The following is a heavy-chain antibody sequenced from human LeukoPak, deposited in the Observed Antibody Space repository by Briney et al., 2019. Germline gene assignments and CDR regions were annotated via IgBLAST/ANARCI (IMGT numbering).Heavy chain of an antibody. D-gene: IGHD7-27*01. CDR3: ARDRGELGDEGWFDP. Sequence: GASVKVSCKASGYTFTGYYMHWVRQASGQGLEWMGRINPNSGGTNYAQKFQGRVTMTRDTSISTAYMELSRLRSDDTAVYYCARDRGELGDEGWFDPWGQGTLVTVSS. V-gene: IGHV1-2*06. CDR1: GYTFTGYY. J-gene: IGHJ5*02. CDR2: INPNSGGT.